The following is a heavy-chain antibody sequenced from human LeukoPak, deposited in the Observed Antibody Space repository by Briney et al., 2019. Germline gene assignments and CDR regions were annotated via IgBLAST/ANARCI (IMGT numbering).Heavy chain of an antibody. V-gene: IGHV4-38-2*01. D-gene: IGHD3-3*01. CDR2: FYHGGNT. CDR1: GSSISSDYY. Sequence: SETLSLTCVVSGSSISSDYYWGWIRQPPGKGLEWIVSFYHGGNTYYNPSLKSRVSMSLDTSKNQFSLKLTSVTAADTAVYYCARHLNSIFGVVTPDYWGQGTLVTVSS. J-gene: IGHJ4*02. CDR3: ARHLNSIFGVVTPDY.